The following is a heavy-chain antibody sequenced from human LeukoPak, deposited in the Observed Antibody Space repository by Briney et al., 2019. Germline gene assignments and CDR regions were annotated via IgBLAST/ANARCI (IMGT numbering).Heavy chain of an antibody. Sequence: PGESLKLSCAASGFTFSDSAIHWVRQASGKGLEWVGGIRNKAYNYATTFAASVKGRFTISRDDSKNTAYLQMSSLKPEDTAVYYCVSRSRFSSSSPFDYWGQGTLVTVSS. CDR1: GFTFSDSA. D-gene: IGHD6-6*01. J-gene: IGHJ4*02. CDR2: IRNKAYNYAT. V-gene: IGHV3-73*01. CDR3: VSRSRFSSSSPFDY.